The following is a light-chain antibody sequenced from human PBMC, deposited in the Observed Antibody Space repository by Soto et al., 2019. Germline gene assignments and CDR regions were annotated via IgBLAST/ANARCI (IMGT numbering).Light chain of an antibody. CDR2: GAS. J-gene: IGKJ1*01. CDR3: QQTYSTPWT. Sequence: DIQMTQSPSSLSASVGDRVTITCRTSQSMTRYLNWYQQKPGKAPKLLIYGASSLQSGVPSRFSGSTSGPDVTLTISSLQPEDFATYFCQQTYSTPWTFGQGTKVEMK. V-gene: IGKV1-39*01. CDR1: QSMTRY.